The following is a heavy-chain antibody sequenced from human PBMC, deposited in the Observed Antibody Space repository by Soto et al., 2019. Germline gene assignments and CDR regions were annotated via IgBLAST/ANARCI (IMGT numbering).Heavy chain of an antibody. CDR3: ARTARRFDY. CDR2: ISNNGDT. J-gene: IGHJ4*02. CDR1: GASVSGDY. Sequence: SETLSLTCTVSGASVSGDYWSWIRQPPGKGLECIGYISNNGDTNYSPSLKSRVTMSPDTSRNQFSLKLTSVTAADTAVYYCARTARRFDYWGQGTLVTAPQ. D-gene: IGHD6-6*01. V-gene: IGHV4-59*02.